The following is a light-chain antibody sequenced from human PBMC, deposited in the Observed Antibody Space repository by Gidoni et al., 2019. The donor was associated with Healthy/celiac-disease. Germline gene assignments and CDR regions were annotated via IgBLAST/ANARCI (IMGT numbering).Light chain of an antibody. Sequence: EIVMTQSPATLSVSHGERATLSCRASQSVSSNLAWYQQKPVQAPRLLIYGASTRATCIPARFSGSGSGTEFTLTISSLQSEEFAVYYCQQYNNWPPVTFGQGTKVEIK. J-gene: IGKJ1*01. CDR1: QSVSSN. CDR2: GAS. V-gene: IGKV3-15*01. CDR3: QQYNNWPPVT.